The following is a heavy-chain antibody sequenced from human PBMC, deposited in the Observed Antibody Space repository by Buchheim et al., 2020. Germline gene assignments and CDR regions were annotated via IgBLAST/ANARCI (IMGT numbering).Heavy chain of an antibody. D-gene: IGHD3-10*01. CDR3: ARGSGSYFRRFDS. CDR1: GGSISSYY. CDR2: HYYGGAV. J-gene: IGHJ4*02. V-gene: IGHV4-59*01. Sequence: QVQLQESGPGLVKPSETLSLTCNLSGGSISSYYWNWIRQTPEKGLEWIGYHYYGGAVNYNTSLRSRVTISLDTSKNQFYLYLRSVTAADSAVYYCARGSGSYFRRFDSWGQG.